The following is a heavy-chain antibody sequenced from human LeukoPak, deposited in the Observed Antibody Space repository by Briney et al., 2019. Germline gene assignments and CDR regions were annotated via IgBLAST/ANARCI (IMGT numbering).Heavy chain of an antibody. CDR3: TRGPFTAPGIADY. CDR2: ISNDASIT. J-gene: IGHJ4*02. D-gene: IGHD6-13*01. V-gene: IGHV3-74*03. Sequence: GGSLRLPCAASGFTFSGAWIHWVRQVPGKGLAWVSGISNDASITEYTGSVKGRFTISRDNDKKTVYLQMNSLRAEDTAMYYCTRGPFTAPGIADYWGQGTLVTVSS. CDR1: GFTFSGAW.